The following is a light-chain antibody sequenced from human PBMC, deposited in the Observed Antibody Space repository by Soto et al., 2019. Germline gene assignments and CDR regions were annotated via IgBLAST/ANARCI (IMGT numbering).Light chain of an antibody. CDR3: QQYFSTPRT. V-gene: IGKV4-1*01. J-gene: IGKJ1*01. Sequence: DIVMTQSPDSLAVALCERATINCKSSQSVLYSSNNKDYLAWYHQKPGQPPKLLIYWASTRDSGVPDRFSGSGSGTDFTLTISSLQAEDVAVYYCQQYFSTPRTFGQGTKVDTK. CDR2: WAS. CDR1: QSVLYSSNNKDY.